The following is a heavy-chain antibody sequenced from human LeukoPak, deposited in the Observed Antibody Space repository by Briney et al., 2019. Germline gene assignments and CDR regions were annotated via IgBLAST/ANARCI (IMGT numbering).Heavy chain of an antibody. CDR3: ARVRYYDGSGYYYFDY. CDR1: GFXFSSYS. J-gene: IGHJ4*02. D-gene: IGHD3-22*01. Sequence: GGSLRLSCAASGFXFSSYSMNWVRQAPGKGLEWVSSISSNSNYRNYADSVKGRFTISRDNAENSLYLQMNSLRAEDTAVYYCARVRYYDGSGYYYFDYWGQGTLVTVSS. V-gene: IGHV3-21*01. CDR2: ISSNSNYR.